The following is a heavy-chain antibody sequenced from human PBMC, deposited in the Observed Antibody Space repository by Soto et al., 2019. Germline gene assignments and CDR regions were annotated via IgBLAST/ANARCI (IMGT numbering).Heavy chain of an antibody. D-gene: IGHD2-15*01. V-gene: IGHV3-30*09. J-gene: IGHJ6*02. Sequence: QVQVVESGGGVVQPGRSLRLSCAASGFTFSSYAMHWVRQAPGKGLEWVALISYDGSNKYYADSVKGRFAISRDNSMNTLYLQMNSLRAEDTAVYYCARMGLLHGMDVWGQGTTVTVSS. CDR1: GFTFSSYA. CDR3: ARMGLLHGMDV. CDR2: ISYDGSNK.